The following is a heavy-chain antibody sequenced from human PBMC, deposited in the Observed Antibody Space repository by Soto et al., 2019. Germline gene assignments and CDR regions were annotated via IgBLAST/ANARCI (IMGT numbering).Heavy chain of an antibody. CDR1: GLTVSGKKY. V-gene: IGHV3-53*01. CDR3: ASWRLQEHAYDI. Sequence: DVQLVESGGGLIQPGGSLRLSCAPFGLTVSGKKYMAWVRQAPGKGLEWVSGVYDTDGTYYADSVKGRFTSSRDSSKTIVYLQMNSLRPDDTAVYYCASWRLQEHAYDIWGLGTTVTVSS. D-gene: IGHD4-4*01. J-gene: IGHJ3*02. CDR2: VYDTDGT.